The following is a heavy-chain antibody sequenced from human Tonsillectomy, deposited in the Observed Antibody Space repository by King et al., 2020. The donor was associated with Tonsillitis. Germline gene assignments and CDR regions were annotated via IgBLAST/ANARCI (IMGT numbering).Heavy chain of an antibody. J-gene: IGHJ4*02. CDR1: GFTFDNYA. CDR3: AKDYDSSGHYVGDREG. V-gene: IGHV3-23*04. CDR2: ISAGGYNT. D-gene: IGHD3-22*01. Sequence: VQLVESGGGLVQPGGSLGLSCATSGFTFDNYAMNWVRQAPGKGLEWVSTISAGGYNTHYADSVKGRFTISRDNSKDMLFLQMNFLRAEDTAIYFCAKDYDSSGHYVGDREGWGQGTLVTVSS.